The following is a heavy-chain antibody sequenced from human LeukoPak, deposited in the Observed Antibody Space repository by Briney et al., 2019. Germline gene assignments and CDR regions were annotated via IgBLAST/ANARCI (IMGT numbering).Heavy chain of an antibody. CDR2: ISAYNGNT. J-gene: IGHJ4*02. V-gene: IGHV1-18*01. D-gene: IGHD5-18*01. CDR1: GYTFTSYG. Sequence: ASVKVSCKASGYTFTSYGISWVRQAPGQGLEWMGWISAYNGNTSYAQKFQGRVTMTRDTSTSTVYMELSSLRSEDTAVYYCARSDTAMVRPFDYWGQGTLVTVSS. CDR3: ARSDTAMVRPFDY.